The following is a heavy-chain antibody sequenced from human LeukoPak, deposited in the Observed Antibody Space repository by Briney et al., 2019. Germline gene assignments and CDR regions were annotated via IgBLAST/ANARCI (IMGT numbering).Heavy chain of an antibody. CDR2: IYHSGST. Sequence: PSETLSLTCAVSGYSISSGYYWGGIRQPPGKGLEWIGSIYHSGSTYYNPSLKSRVTISVDTSKNQFSLKLSSVTAADTAVYYCARRPKGYCSGGSCYPFDYWGQGTLVTVSS. V-gene: IGHV4-38-2*01. CDR1: GYSISSGYY. D-gene: IGHD2-15*01. J-gene: IGHJ4*02. CDR3: ARRPKGYCSGGSCYPFDY.